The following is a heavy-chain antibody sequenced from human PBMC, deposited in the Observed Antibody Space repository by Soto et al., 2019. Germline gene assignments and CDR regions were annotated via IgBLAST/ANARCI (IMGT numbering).Heavy chain of an antibody. V-gene: IGHV1-3*01. CDR3: ARYLIAVEAFDI. CDR1: GYTFTSYA. J-gene: IGHJ3*02. D-gene: IGHD6-19*01. CDR2: INAGNGNT. Sequence: ASVKVSCKASGYTFTSYAMHWVRQAPGQRREWMGWINAGNGNTKYSQKFQGRVTITRDTYASTDYMELSSLRSEDTAVYYLARYLIAVEAFDIWGQGLMVTVS.